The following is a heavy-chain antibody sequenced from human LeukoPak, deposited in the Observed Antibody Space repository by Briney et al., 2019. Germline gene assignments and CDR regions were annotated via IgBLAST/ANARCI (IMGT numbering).Heavy chain of an antibody. CDR1: GYTFTGYY. CDR2: INPSGGST. D-gene: IGHD3-22*01. V-gene: IGHV1-46*01. Sequence: ASVKVSCKASGYTFTGYYMHWVRQAPGQGLEWMGIINPSGGSTSYAQKFQGRVTMTRDTSTSTVYMELSSLRSEDTAVYYCARDARTSYDSSGYYFDYWGQGTLVTVSS. CDR3: ARDARTSYDSSGYYFDY. J-gene: IGHJ4*02.